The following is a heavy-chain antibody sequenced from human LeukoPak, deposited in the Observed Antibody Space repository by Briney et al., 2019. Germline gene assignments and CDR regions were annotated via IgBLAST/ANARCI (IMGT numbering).Heavy chain of an antibody. V-gene: IGHV4-59*12. Sequence: PSETLSLTCTVSGGSIRSYYWSWIRQPPGKGLEWIGYIYYSGSTNYNPSLKSRVTMSVDMSKNRFSLNLRSVTAADTAMYYCARDTSQWAFDYWGQGTLVTVSS. CDR2: IYYSGST. CDR3: ARDTSQWAFDY. CDR1: GGSIRSYY. D-gene: IGHD1-26*01. J-gene: IGHJ4*02.